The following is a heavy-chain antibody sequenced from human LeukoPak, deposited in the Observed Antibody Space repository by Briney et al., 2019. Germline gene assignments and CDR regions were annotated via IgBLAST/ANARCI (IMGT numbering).Heavy chain of an antibody. J-gene: IGHJ4*02. CDR1: GFTFSSYW. V-gene: IGHV3-7*01. D-gene: IGHD3-9*01. CDR3: ARTYYDILTSYNPYFDY. Sequence: AGGSLRLSCAASGFTFSSYWMSWVRQAPGKGLEWVANIKQDGSEKYYVDSAKGRFTISRDNAKNSLYLQMNSLRAEDTAVYYCARTYYDILTSYNPYFDYWGQGTLVTVSS. CDR2: IKQDGSEK.